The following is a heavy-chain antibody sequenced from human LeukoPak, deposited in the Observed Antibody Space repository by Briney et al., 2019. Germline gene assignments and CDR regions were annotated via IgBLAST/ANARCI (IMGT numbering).Heavy chain of an antibody. V-gene: IGHV4-30-2*06. CDR2: IYYSGIT. CDR3: ARSGRAATYCNGARCYLGYFDP. CDR1: GDSINSGGYF. J-gene: IGHJ5*02. D-gene: IGHD2-15*01. Sequence: PSETLSLTCTVSGDSINSGGYFWSWIRQSPGKGPEWIGYIYYSGITYYNPSLKSRVSILGDRSKTQFSLKLTSVTAADTAVHYCARSGRAATYCNGARCYLGYFDPWGHGILVTVSS.